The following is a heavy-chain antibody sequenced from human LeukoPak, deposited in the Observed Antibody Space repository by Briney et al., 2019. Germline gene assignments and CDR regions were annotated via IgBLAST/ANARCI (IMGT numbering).Heavy chain of an antibody. D-gene: IGHD3-3*01. CDR3: ARGDTGVTIFGLVRHFDY. CDR2: IYSAGST. Sequence: QPGGSLRLSCAASGFTVSSDYMTWVRQAPGKGLEWVSLIYSAGSTYYADSVKGRFTISRDSSKNTLYLHMNSLRAEDTAVYYCARGDTGVTIFGLVRHFDYWGQGTLVTVSS. V-gene: IGHV3-53*01. CDR1: GFTVSSDY. J-gene: IGHJ4*02.